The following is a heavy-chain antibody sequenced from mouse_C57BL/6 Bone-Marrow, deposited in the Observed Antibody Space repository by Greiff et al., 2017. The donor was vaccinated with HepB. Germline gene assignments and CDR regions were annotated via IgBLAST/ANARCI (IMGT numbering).Heavy chain of an antibody. CDR3: ARWRAYDYDGIDY. J-gene: IGHJ2*01. CDR2: IYPRDGST. CDR1: GYTFTDHT. V-gene: IGHV1-78*01. D-gene: IGHD2-4*01. Sequence: LQESDAELVKPGASVKISCKVSGYTFTDHTIHWMKQRPEQGLEWIGYIYPRDGSTKYNEKFKGKATLTADKSSSTAYMQLNSLTSEDSAVYFCARWRAYDYDGIDYWGQGTTLTVSS.